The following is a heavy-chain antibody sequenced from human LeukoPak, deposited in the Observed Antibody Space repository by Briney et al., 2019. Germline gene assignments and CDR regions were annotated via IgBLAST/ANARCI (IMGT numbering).Heavy chain of an antibody. CDR3: AKDLHSSGWGHFDY. Sequence: PGGSLRLSCAASGFTFDDYTMHWVRQAPGKGLEWVSLISWDGGSTYYADSVKGRFTISRDNSKNSLYLQMNSLRTEDTALYYCAKDLHSSGWGHFDYWGQGTLVTVSS. J-gene: IGHJ4*02. CDR1: GFTFDDYT. CDR2: ISWDGGST. V-gene: IGHV3-43*01. D-gene: IGHD6-19*01.